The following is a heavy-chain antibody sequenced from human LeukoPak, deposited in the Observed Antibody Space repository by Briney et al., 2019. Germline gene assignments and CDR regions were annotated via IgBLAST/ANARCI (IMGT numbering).Heavy chain of an antibody. CDR1: GFTFSSYA. V-gene: IGHV3-23*01. Sequence: GGSLRLSCAASGFTFSSYAMSWVRQAPGKGLEWVSAISGSGGSTYYADSVKGRFTVSRDNSKNTLYLQMNSLRAEDTAVYYCAKDQDSSGSEPFDYWGQGTLVTVSS. J-gene: IGHJ4*02. CDR3: AKDQDSSGSEPFDY. D-gene: IGHD6-19*01. CDR2: ISGSGGST.